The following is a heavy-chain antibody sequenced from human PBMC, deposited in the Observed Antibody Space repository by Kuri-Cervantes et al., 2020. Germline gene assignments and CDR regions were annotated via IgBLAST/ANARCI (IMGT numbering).Heavy chain of an antibody. CDR2: IKQDGSEK. CDR1: GFTFSSYW. J-gene: IGHJ4*02. V-gene: IGHV3-7*01. D-gene: IGHD2-2*01. CDR3: AKEKYQPVAPVGY. Sequence: GESLKISCAASGFTFSSYWMSWVRQAPGKGLEWVANIKQDGSEKYYVDSVKGRFTISRDNSKNTLYLQMNSLRPEDTAVYYCAKEKYQPVAPVGYWGQGTLVTVSS.